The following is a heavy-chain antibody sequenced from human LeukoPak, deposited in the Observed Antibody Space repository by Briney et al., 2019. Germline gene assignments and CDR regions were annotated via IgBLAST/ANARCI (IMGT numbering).Heavy chain of an antibody. CDR3: ARDVRTTVTTSKTYYCYYMDV. D-gene: IGHD4-17*01. Sequence: PGGSLRLSCAASGFTFSNYNMNWVRQAPGKGLEWGSFIRYDGSNEYYADSVKGRFSISRDNSKNTLYLQMNSLRAEDTAVYYCARDVRTTVTTSKTYYCYYMDVWGKGTTVTVSS. CDR2: IRYDGSNE. J-gene: IGHJ6*03. CDR1: GFTFSNYN. V-gene: IGHV3-30*02.